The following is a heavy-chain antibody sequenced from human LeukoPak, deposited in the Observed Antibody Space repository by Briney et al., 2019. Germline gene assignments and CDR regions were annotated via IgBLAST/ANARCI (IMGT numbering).Heavy chain of an antibody. D-gene: IGHD6-6*01. Sequence: GGSLRLSCAASGFTFSSYSMNWVRQAPGKGLEWVSSISSSSSYIYYADSVKGRFTISRDNSKNTLYLQMNSLRAEDTAVYYCAKDIEAARPGYFDYWGQGTLVTVSS. J-gene: IGHJ4*02. CDR2: ISSSSSYI. CDR1: GFTFSSYS. V-gene: IGHV3-21*01. CDR3: AKDIEAARPGYFDY.